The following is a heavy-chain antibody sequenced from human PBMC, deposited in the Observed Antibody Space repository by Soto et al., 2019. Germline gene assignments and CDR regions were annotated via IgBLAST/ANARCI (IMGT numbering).Heavy chain of an antibody. CDR1: GGSFSGYY. D-gene: IGHD5-18*01. Sequence: SETLSLTCAVYGGSFSGYYWSWIRQPPGKGLEWIGEINHSGSTNYNPSLKSRVTISVDTSKNQFSLKLSSVTAADTAVYYCARAPVDTDYYYYMDVWGKGTTVTV. CDR3: ARAPVDTDYYYYMDV. V-gene: IGHV4-34*01. J-gene: IGHJ6*03. CDR2: INHSGST.